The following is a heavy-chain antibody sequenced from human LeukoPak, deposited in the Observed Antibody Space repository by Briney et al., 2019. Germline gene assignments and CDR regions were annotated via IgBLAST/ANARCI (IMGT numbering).Heavy chain of an antibody. CDR3: ARRLTQYDCFDP. D-gene: IGHD2-2*01. Sequence: SQTLSLTCAISGDSVSSNSVTRNWIRQSPSRGLEWLGRSYYRSTWYNDYAVSVRGRITVNPDTSKNQFSLHLNSVTPEDTAVYYCARRLTQYDCFDPWGQGILVTVSS. CDR1: GDSVSSNSVT. CDR2: SYYRSTWYN. V-gene: IGHV6-1*01. J-gene: IGHJ5*02.